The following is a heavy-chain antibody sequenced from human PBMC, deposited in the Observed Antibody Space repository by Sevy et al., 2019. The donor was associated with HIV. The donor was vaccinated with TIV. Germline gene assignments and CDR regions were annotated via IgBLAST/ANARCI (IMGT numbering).Heavy chain of an antibody. CDR3: ASDLPHYYGSGSSPFDP. D-gene: IGHD3-10*01. Sequence: ASVKVSCKASGYTFTSYVISWVRQAPGQGLEWMGWSSAYNGNTNYAQKLQGRVTMTTDTSTSTDYMELRSLRSDDTAGYYCASDLPHYYGSGSSPFDPWGQGTLVTVSS. V-gene: IGHV1-18*01. CDR2: SSAYNGNT. CDR1: GYTFTSYV. J-gene: IGHJ5*02.